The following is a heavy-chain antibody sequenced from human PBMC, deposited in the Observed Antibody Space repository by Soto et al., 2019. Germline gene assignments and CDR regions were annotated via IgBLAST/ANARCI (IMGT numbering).Heavy chain of an antibody. Sequence: SETLSLTXTVSGGSISSTTYFWAWIRQSPGKGPEWIGSIYYSGSTYFNPSLRSRVTMSVDTSENQFSLRLNSVTAADTAMYYCARQGSSGDYFRNFLWFDPWGQGTLVTV. V-gene: IGHV4-39*01. CDR1: GGSISSTTYF. CDR3: ARQGSSGDYFRNFLWFDP. J-gene: IGHJ5*02. CDR2: IYYSGST. D-gene: IGHD3-10*01.